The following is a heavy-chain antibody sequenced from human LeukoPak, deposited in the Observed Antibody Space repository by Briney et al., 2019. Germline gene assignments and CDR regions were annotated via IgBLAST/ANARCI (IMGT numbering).Heavy chain of an antibody. J-gene: IGHJ5*02. CDR2: IYSGGDT. CDR3: ARDPDA. V-gene: IGHV3-66*01. Sequence: GGSLRLSWAASGFTVSNYYMSWVRKAPGEGLEWVSVIYSGGDTYHADSVKGRFTLSRDNSKNTLYLQMNSLRAEDTAVYYCARDPDAWGQGTLVTVSS. CDR1: GFTVSNYY.